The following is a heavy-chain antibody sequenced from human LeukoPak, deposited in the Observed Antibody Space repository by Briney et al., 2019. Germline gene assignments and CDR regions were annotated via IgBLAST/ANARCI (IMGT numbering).Heavy chain of an antibody. J-gene: IGHJ4*02. CDR1: GFTFSSYW. D-gene: IGHD3-9*01. CDR2: IKQDGSEK. Sequence: GGPLSLSCAASGFTFSSYWMSWVRKAPGKGREWLANIKQDGSEKYYVDSVKGRFTISRDNAKNSLYLQMNSLRAEDTAVYYCARLTGYYNDYFDYWGQGTLVTVSS. V-gene: IGHV3-7*01. CDR3: ARLTGYYNDYFDY.